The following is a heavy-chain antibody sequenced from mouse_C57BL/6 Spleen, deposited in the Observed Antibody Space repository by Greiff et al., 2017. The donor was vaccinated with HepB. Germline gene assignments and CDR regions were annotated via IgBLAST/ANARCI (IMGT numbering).Heavy chain of an antibody. D-gene: IGHD2-4*01. J-gene: IGHJ3*01. CDR3: ARGDYDYDEAY. CDR1: GYTFTSYW. CDR2: IHPNSGST. Sequence: VKLQQPGAELVKPGASVELSCKASGYTFTSYWMHWVKQRPGQGLEWIGMIHPNSGSTNYNEKFKSKATLTVDKSSSTAYMQLSSLTSEDSAVYYCARGDYDYDEAYWGQGTLVTVSA. V-gene: IGHV1-64*01.